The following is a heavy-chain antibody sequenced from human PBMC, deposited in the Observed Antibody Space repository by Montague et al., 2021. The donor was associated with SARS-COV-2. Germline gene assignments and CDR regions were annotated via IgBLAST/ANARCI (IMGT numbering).Heavy chain of an antibody. Sequence: SETLSLTCAVSGASVSSINWWSWVRQPPGRELEWIAEIHHTGIINFNPSLRSRGLISLDSSKNQSSLTLNSVTAADTATYYCASHPVFQQLYSWGQGTLVSVS. J-gene: IGHJ4*02. CDR2: IHHTGII. V-gene: IGHV4-4*02. D-gene: IGHD6-13*01. CDR1: GASVSSINW. CDR3: ASHPVFQQLYS.